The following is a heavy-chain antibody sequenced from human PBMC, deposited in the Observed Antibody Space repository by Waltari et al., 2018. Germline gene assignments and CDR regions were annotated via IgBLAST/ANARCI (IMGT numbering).Heavy chain of an antibody. J-gene: IGHJ6*02. CDR3: ARVGTHTLYGMDV. CDR2: IQTGGAT. Sequence: EVQLEESGGGLIQPGGSLRLSCAASGFTVSTKFMTWVRQAPGKGLACVSVIQTGGATYYADSVKGRFTMSRDNSKITLDLQMNSLRAEDTAVYYCARVGTHTLYGMDVWGQGTTVTVSS. CDR1: GFTVSTKF. D-gene: IGHD1-26*01. V-gene: IGHV3-53*01.